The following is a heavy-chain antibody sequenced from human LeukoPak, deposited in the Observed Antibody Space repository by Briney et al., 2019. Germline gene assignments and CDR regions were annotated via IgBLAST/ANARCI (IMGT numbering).Heavy chain of an antibody. CDR2: IYYSGST. V-gene: IGHV4-59*01. D-gene: IGHD2-2*01. J-gene: IGHJ5*02. CDR1: GGSISSYY. CDR3: ARLIVVAPAADGRGFDP. Sequence: SETLSLTCTVSGGSISSYYWSWIRQPPGKGLEWIGYIYYSGSTNYNPSLKSRVTISVDTSKNQFSLKLSSVTAADTAVYYCARLIVVAPAADGRGFDPWGQGTLVTVSS.